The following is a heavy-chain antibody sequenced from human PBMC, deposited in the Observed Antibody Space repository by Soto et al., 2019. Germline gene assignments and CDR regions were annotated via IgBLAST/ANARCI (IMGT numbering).Heavy chain of an antibody. CDR3: AKFREYYQGSGSRTYYFYGMDV. CDR1: GFTFSRHA. D-gene: IGHD3-10*01. V-gene: IGHV3-23*01. CDR2: SSGSDGTT. Sequence: GGSLRLSCAASGFTFSRHAMSWVRQAPGKGLEWVSSSSGSDGTTYYAKSVKGRFSISRDNSMNTLFLQMNSLRAGDTALYYCAKFREYYQGSGSRTYYFYGMDVWGQGTTVTVSS. J-gene: IGHJ6*02.